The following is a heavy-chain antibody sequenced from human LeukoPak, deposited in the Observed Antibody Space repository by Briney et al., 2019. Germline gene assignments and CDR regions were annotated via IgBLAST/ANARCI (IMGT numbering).Heavy chain of an antibody. D-gene: IGHD3-22*01. Sequence: PGGSLRLSCAASGFTVSSNCMSWVRQAPGKGLEWVSVIYSGGSTYYADSVKGRFTISRDNSKNTLYLQMNSLRAEDTAVYYCAREGLTLAFDIWGQGTMVTVSS. CDR1: GFTVSSNC. V-gene: IGHV3-53*01. CDR2: IYSGGST. J-gene: IGHJ3*02. CDR3: AREGLTLAFDI.